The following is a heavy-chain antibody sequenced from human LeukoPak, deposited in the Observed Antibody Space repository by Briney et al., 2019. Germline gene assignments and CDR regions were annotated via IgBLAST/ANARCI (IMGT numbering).Heavy chain of an antibody. Sequence: SETLSLTCTVSGGSISSSSYYWGWIRQPPGKGLDWIGYIYYSGSTYYNPSLKSRITISVDTSQNQFSLKLNPVTAADTAVYYCARDGSYYYAFDIWGQGTMVTVSS. CDR2: IYYSGST. J-gene: IGHJ3*02. CDR1: GGSISSSSYY. D-gene: IGHD3-10*01. V-gene: IGHV4-39*07. CDR3: ARDGSYYYAFDI.